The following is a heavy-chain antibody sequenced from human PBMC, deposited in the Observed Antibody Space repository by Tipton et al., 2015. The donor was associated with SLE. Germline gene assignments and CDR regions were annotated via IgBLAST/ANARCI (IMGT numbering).Heavy chain of an antibody. Sequence: SLRLSCAASGFTFSSYAMSWVRQAPGKGLEWVSAISGSGGSTYYADSVKGRFTISRDNSKNTLYLQMNSLRAEDTAVYYCAKSPGRTVTTSDYWGQGTLVTVSS. J-gene: IGHJ4*02. V-gene: IGHV3-23*01. D-gene: IGHD4-11*01. CDR3: AKSPGRTVTTSDY. CDR2: ISGSGGST. CDR1: GFTFSSYA.